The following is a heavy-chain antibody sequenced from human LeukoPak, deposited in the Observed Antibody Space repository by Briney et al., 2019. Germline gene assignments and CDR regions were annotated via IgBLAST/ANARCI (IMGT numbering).Heavy chain of an antibody. J-gene: IGHJ3*02. D-gene: IGHD3-22*01. Sequence: SETLSLTCTVSGGSISSYYWSWIRQPPGKGLEWIGYIYYSGSTNYNPSLKSRVTISVDTSKNQFSLKLSSVTAADTAVYYCARVAGYYDSSGYYTPGAFDIWGQGTMVTVSS. V-gene: IGHV4-59*01. CDR2: IYYSGST. CDR3: ARVAGYYDSSGYYTPGAFDI. CDR1: GGSISSYY.